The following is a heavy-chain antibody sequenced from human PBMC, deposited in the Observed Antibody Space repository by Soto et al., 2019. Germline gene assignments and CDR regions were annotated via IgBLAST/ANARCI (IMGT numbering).Heavy chain of an antibody. CDR3: ARVIPWLLAGAFDS. V-gene: IGHV4-4*02. CDR2: IFHSGST. J-gene: IGHJ5*01. Sequence: QVQLQESGPGLVKPSGTLSLTCAVSGGSISSTNWWNWVRQPPGKGLEWIGEIFHSGSTNYNPSLKSRVTISTDQSKNPSCLWLGSVTAADTAVYYCARVIPWLLAGAFDSWGQGILVPVS. CDR1: GGSISSTNW. D-gene: IGHD5-12*01.